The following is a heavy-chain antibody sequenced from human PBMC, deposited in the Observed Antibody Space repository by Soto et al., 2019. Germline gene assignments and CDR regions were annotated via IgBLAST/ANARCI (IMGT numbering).Heavy chain of an antibody. CDR2: INPNSGGT. J-gene: IGHJ5*02. CDR1: GYTFTGYY. Sequence: QVQLVQSGAEVKKPGASVKVSCKASGYTFTGYYMHWVRQAPGQGLEWMGWINPNSGGTNYAQKCQGWVTMTRDTCISTAYMELSRLRSDDTAVYYCARDRGRYCSSTSCYMRADNWFDPWGQGTLVTVSS. D-gene: IGHD2-2*02. V-gene: IGHV1-2*04. CDR3: ARDRGRYCSSTSCYMRADNWFDP.